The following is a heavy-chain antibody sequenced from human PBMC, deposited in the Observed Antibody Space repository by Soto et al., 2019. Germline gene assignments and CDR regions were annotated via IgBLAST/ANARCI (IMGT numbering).Heavy chain of an antibody. CDR2: IYYSGST. J-gene: IGHJ4*02. Sequence: PSETLSLTCTVSGGSISSGGYYWSWIRQHPGKGLEWIGYIYYSGSTYYNPSLKSRVTISVDTSKNQFSLKLSSVTAADTAVYYCAYSSYGFSTIDYWGQGTLVTVSS. D-gene: IGHD6-19*01. V-gene: IGHV4-31*03. CDR3: AYSSYGFSTIDY. CDR1: GGSISSGGYY.